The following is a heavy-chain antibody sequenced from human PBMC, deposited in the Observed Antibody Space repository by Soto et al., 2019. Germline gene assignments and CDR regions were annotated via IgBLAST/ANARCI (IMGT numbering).Heavy chain of an antibody. CDR3: ARGGSNDWQVAFDI. V-gene: IGHV4-34*02. CDR2: INHSGSN. Sequence: QLQQWGAGLLKPSETLSLTCVVSGGSFSTYYYNWIRQSPGKGLEWIGEINHSGSNNYSPSLKSRVTMLLDTSKNQFSLKLTSVTAADTAVYYCARGGSNDWQVAFDIWGQGTRVTVSS. CDR1: GGSFSTYY. D-gene: IGHD3-9*01. J-gene: IGHJ3*02.